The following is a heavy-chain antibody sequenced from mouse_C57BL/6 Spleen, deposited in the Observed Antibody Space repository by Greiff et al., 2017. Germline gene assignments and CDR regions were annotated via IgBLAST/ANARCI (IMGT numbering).Heavy chain of an antibody. CDR1: GYTFTSYW. CDR3: ARRLTGTLDY. Sequence: VKLQQPGAELVRPGTSVKLSCKASGYTFTSYWMHWVKQRPGQGLEWIGVIDPSDSYTNYNQKFKGKATLTVDTSSSTAYMQLSSLTSEDSAVYYCARRLTGTLDYWGQGTTLTVSS. V-gene: IGHV1-59*01. CDR2: IDPSDSYT. D-gene: IGHD4-1*01. J-gene: IGHJ2*01.